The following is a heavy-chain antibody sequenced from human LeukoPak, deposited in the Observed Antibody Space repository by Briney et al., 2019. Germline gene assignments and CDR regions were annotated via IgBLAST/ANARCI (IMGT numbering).Heavy chain of an antibody. CDR1: GFTFSSYS. J-gene: IGHJ4*02. CDR2: IKQDGSEK. Sequence: GGSLRLSCAASGFTFSSYSMNWVRQAPGKGLEWVANIKQDGSEKYYVDSVKGRFTISRDNAKNSLYLQMNSLRAEDTAVYYCARDLFAYYYGSGSYSDYWGQGTLVTVSS. CDR3: ARDLFAYYYGSGSYSDY. D-gene: IGHD3-10*01. V-gene: IGHV3-7*01.